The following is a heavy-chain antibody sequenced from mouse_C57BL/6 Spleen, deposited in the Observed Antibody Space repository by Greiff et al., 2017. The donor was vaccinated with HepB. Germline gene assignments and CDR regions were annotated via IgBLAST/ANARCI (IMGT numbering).Heavy chain of an antibody. CDR3: ARHDYDDYYAMDY. J-gene: IGHJ4*01. D-gene: IGHD2-4*01. V-gene: IGHV1-81*01. Sequence: QVQLKESGAELARPGASVKLSCKASGYTFTSYGISWVKQRTGQGLEWIGEIYPRSGNTYYNEKFKGKATLTADKSSSTAYMELRSLTSEDSAVYFCARHDYDDYYAMDYWGQGTSVTVSS. CDR2: IYPRSGNT. CDR1: GYTFTSYG.